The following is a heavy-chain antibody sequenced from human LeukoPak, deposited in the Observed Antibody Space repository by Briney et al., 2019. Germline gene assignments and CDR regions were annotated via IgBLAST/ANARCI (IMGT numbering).Heavy chain of an antibody. V-gene: IGHV1-2*02. CDR2: INPNSGGT. CDR1: GYTFTGYY. J-gene: IGHJ6*03. Sequence: ASVKVSCKASGYTFTGYYMNWVRQAPGQGLEWMGWINPNSGGTNYARKFQGRVTMTRDTSTSTAYMDLSSLTSDDTAVYYCARGSPDCSNFHYMDVWGKGTTATVSS. CDR3: ARGSPDCSNFHYMDV. D-gene: IGHD4-11*01.